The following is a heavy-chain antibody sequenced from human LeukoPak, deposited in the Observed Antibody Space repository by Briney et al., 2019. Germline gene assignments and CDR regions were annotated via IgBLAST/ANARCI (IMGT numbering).Heavy chain of an antibody. V-gene: IGHV4-59*01. D-gene: IGHD2-21*02. Sequence: SETLSLTSAHPVGSLSIYTGCTVWQPPGKGLEWIGYIYYSGSTNYNPSLRSRVTISVDTSKNQFSLRLSSVTAADTAVYSCARGALAYCGGDWSVDYFVTSWNDAFAIWGQGKIVTVSS. CDR3: ARGALAYCGGDWSVDYFVTSWNDAFAI. CDR2: IYYSGST. J-gene: IGHJ3*02. CDR1: VGSLSIYT.